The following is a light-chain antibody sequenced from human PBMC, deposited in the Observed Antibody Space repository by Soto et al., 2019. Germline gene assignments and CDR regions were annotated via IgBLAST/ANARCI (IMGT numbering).Light chain of an antibody. CDR1: QSINSY. V-gene: IGKV1-39*01. J-gene: IGKJ1*01. CDR3: QQSFSTPRT. Sequence: DIPMTQSPSSQSASVGDRVTITCRASQSINSYLNWYQQKPGKAPKLLIYAASSLQSGVPSRFSGSGSETDFTLTITSLQPDDFANYYCQQSFSTPRTFGQGTRVDI. CDR2: AAS.